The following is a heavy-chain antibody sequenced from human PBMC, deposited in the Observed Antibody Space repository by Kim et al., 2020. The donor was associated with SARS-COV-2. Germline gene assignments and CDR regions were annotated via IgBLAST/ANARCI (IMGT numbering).Heavy chain of an antibody. J-gene: IGHJ4*02. Sequence: GGSLRLSCAASGFTVSSNYMSWVRQAPGKGLEWVSVIYSGGSTYYANSVKGRFTISRDSSKNTLYLQMNSLRAEDTAVYYCARDRSIYDILTGYYNYYFDYWGQGTMVTVSS. CDR1: GFTVSSNY. CDR2: IYSGGST. V-gene: IGHV3-66*01. CDR3: ARDRSIYDILTGYYNYYFDY. D-gene: IGHD3-9*01.